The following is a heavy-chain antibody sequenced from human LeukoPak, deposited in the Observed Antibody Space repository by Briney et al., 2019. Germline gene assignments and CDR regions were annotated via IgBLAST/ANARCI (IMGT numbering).Heavy chain of an antibody. CDR1: GYTFTNYA. Sequence: GASVKVSCKASGYTFTNYAIHWVRQAPGQRLEWMGWINAGSGNTKYSQRFQGRVTISRDTSASTAYGELSSLRSEDTALYFCARGFYDSSAYYPYDYWGQGILVTVSS. CDR2: INAGSGNT. CDR3: ARGFYDSSAYYPYDY. V-gene: IGHV1-3*01. J-gene: IGHJ4*02. D-gene: IGHD3-22*01.